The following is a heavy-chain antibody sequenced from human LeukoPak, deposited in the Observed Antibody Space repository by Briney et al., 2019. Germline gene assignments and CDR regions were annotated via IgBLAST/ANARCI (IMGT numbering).Heavy chain of an antibody. CDR2: IYHSGST. Sequence: SETLSLTCTVSGGSISSGGYYWSWIRQPPGKGLEWIGYIYHSGSTYYNPSLKSRVTISVDRSKNQFSLKLSSVTAADTAVYYCARSLWFGEVFDYWGQGTLVTVSS. D-gene: IGHD3-10*01. J-gene: IGHJ4*02. CDR1: GGSISSGGYY. CDR3: ARSLWFGEVFDY. V-gene: IGHV4-30-2*01.